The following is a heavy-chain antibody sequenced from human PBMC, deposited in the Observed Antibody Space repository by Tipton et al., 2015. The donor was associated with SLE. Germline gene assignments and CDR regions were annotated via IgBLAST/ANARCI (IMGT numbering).Heavy chain of an antibody. CDR3: ARVGVVVPAAIGAFDI. Sequence: QLVQSGAEVKKPGASVKVSCKASGYTFTSYYMHWGRQAPGQGLEWMGIINPSGGSTSYAQKFQGRVTMTRDTSTSTVYMELSSLRSEDTAVYYCARVGVVVPAAIGAFDIWGQGTMVTVSS. D-gene: IGHD2-2*01. CDR1: GYTFTSYY. CDR2: INPSGGST. J-gene: IGHJ3*02. V-gene: IGHV1-46*01.